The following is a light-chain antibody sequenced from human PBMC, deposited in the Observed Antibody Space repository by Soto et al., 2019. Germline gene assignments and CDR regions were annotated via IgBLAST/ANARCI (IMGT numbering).Light chain of an antibody. CDR3: YSYAGSYTSL. CDR1: SSDVGRYNY. V-gene: IGLV2-11*01. Sequence: HSALTQPRSVSGSPGQSVTISCTGTSSDVGRYNYVSWYQQHPGKAPKLMIYDVTKRPSGVPDRFSGSKSGNTASLTISGLQAEDEADYYCYSYAGSYTSLFGTGTKVTVL. CDR2: DVT. J-gene: IGLJ1*01.